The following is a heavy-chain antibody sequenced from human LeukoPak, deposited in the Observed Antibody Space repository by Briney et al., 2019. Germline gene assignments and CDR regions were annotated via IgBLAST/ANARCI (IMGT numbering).Heavy chain of an antibody. J-gene: IGHJ4*02. CDR2: IRFDGNKK. D-gene: IGHD3-10*01. CDR3: AKDRGYYYDSESSLDY. Sequence: GGSLRLSCVASGFTFNTYDIHWVRQAPGKGLEWVAFIRFDGNKKDYADAVKGRFTISRDNSKNTLYLQMNSLRAEDTAVYYCAKDRGYYYDSESSLDYRGQGTLVTVSS. CDR1: GFTFNTYD. V-gene: IGHV3-30*02.